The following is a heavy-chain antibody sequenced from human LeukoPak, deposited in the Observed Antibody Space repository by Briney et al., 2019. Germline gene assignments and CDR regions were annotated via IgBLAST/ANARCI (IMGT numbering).Heavy chain of an antibody. Sequence: SETLSLTCAVSGGSISSSNWWTWVRQPPGKGLEWIGEIYHSGSTNYNPSLKSRVTISVDKSKNQFSLKLSSVTAADTAVYYCARGGYYGSGNDFRFDPWGQGTLVTVSS. CDR2: IYHSGST. CDR1: GGSISSSNW. J-gene: IGHJ5*02. CDR3: ARGGYYGSGNDFRFDP. D-gene: IGHD3-10*01. V-gene: IGHV4-4*02.